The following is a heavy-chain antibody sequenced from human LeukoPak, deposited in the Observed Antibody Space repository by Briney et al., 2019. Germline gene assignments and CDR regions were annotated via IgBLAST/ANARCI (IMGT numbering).Heavy chain of an antibody. CDR2: INPNSGGT. Sequence: EASVKVSCKASGYTFTGYYMHWVRQAPGQGLEWMGWINPNSGGTNYAQKFQGRVTMTRDTSISTAYMELSRLRSDDTAVYYCARGSESSVGAFDIWGQGTMVTVSS. V-gene: IGHV1-2*02. J-gene: IGHJ3*02. D-gene: IGHD3-10*01. CDR1: GYTFTGYY. CDR3: ARGSESSVGAFDI.